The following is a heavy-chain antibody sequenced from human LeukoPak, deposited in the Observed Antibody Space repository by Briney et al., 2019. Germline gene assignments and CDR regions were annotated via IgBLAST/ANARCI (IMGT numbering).Heavy chain of an antibody. Sequence: SESLSLTCAVYGGSFRGYYWSWIRQPPGKGVEWSGEINHSRSTNYNPSLKSPVTISVDTSKNQFPLKLSSVTAADTAVYYCARVPTNSPAYYFDYWCQGTLVTVSS. D-gene: IGHD1-1*01. J-gene: IGHJ4*02. V-gene: IGHV4-34*01. CDR1: GGSFRGYY. CDR3: ARVPTNSPAYYFDY. CDR2: INHSRST.